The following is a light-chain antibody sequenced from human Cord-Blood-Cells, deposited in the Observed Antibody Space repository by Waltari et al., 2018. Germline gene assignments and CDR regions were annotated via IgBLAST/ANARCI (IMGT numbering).Light chain of an antibody. Sequence: SYELTQPPSVSVSPGQTASITCSGDKLGDKYACWYQQKPGQSPVRVIYQDSKRPSGSPERLSGSNSGNTATLTISGTQAMDEADYYCQPWDSSTVLFGGGTKLTVL. CDR2: QDS. CDR3: QPWDSSTVL. V-gene: IGLV3-1*01. CDR1: KLGDKY. J-gene: IGLJ2*01.